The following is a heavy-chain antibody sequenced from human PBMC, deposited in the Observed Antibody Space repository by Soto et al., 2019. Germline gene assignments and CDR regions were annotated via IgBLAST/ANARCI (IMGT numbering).Heavy chain of an antibody. CDR3: ARAKYVVRGVYYFDY. D-gene: IGHD3-10*01. Sequence: ASVKVSCKASGYTFTSYAMHWVRQAPGQRLEWMGWINAGNGNTKYSQKFQGRVTITRDTSASTAYMELSSLRSEDTAVYYCARAKYVVRGVYYFDYWGQGTLVTVSS. J-gene: IGHJ4*02. V-gene: IGHV1-3*01. CDR1: GYTFTSYA. CDR2: INAGNGNT.